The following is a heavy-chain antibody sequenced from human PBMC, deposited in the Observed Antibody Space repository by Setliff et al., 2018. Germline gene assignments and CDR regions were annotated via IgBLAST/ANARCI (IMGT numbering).Heavy chain of an antibody. CDR3: VKDVVGYSSTWPKRDYFDY. CDR2: ISDTALGI. V-gene: IGHV3-23*01. J-gene: IGHJ4*02. CDR1: GFTFNTYA. D-gene: IGHD6-13*01. Sequence: GGSLRLSCAASGFTFNTYAMSWVRQPPGKGLEWVSSISDTALGIYYADSVRGRFTISRDNSKKTLYLQMNSLRAEDTAVYYCVKDVVGYSSTWPKRDYFDYWGQGTRVTVSS.